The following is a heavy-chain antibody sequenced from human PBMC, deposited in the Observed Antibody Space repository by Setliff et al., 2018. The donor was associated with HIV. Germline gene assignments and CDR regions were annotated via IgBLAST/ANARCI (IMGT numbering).Heavy chain of an antibody. Sequence: GGSLRLSCEASGFTFKSYSINWVRQAPGQGLEWVSSISSSSSYIYYADSVKGRFTISRDNAKNSLFLQMNSLRAEDTAVYYCARDPTARGDAFDTWGQGTMVTVS. V-gene: IGHV3-21*01. CDR2: ISSSSSYI. D-gene: IGHD4-17*01. CDR1: GFTFKSYS. CDR3: ARDPTARGDAFDT. J-gene: IGHJ3*02.